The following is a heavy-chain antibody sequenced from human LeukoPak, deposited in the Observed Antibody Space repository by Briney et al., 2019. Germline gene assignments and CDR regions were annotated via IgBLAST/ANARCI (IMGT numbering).Heavy chain of an antibody. CDR3: AKDLARQWELPDYFDY. D-gene: IGHD1-26*01. CDR1: GFTFDDYA. CDR2: IRYDGSNK. Sequence: PGGSLRLSCAASGFTFDDYAMHWVRQAPGKGLEWVAFIRYDGSNKYYADSVKGRFTISRDNSKNTLYLQMNSLRAEDTAVYYCAKDLARQWELPDYFDYWGQGTLVTVSS. J-gene: IGHJ4*02. V-gene: IGHV3-30*02.